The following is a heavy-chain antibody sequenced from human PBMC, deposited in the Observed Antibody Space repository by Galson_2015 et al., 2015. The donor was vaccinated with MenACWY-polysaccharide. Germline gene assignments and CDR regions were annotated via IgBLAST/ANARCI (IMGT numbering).Heavy chain of an antibody. CDR1: GGSFSGYY. V-gene: IGHV4-34*01. Sequence: SETLSLTCAVYGGSFSGYYWSWIRQPPGQGLEWIGEINHSGSTNYNPSLKSRVTISVDTSKNQDSLKVTSVTAADTAVYYCAGGRQRAFDFWGQGTLVTVSS. J-gene: IGHJ4*02. D-gene: IGHD1-1*01. CDR3: AGGRQRAFDF. CDR2: INHSGST.